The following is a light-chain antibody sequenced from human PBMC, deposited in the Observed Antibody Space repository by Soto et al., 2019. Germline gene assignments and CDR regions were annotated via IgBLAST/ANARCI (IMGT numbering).Light chain of an antibody. V-gene: IGKV3-20*01. CDR2: GAS. CDR3: QQYDGSLT. J-gene: IGKJ4*01. CDR1: QSVSSSY. Sequence: EIVLAQSPGTLSLSPGERATLSCRASQSVSSSYLAWYQQKAGQAPRLLIYGASSRATGIPDRFSGTGSGTDFTLTISRLEPEDFAVYYCQQYDGSLTFGGGTKVEIK.